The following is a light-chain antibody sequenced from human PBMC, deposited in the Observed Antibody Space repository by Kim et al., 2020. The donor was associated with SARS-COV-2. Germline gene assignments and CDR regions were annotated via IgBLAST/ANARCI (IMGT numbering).Light chain of an antibody. J-gene: IGLJ3*02. CDR2: LNSDGSH. Sequence: ASVKLTCPLSSGHSSYAIAWHQQQPEKGPRYLMKLNSDGSHSKGDGIPDRFSGSSSGAERYLTISSLQSEDKADYYCQTWGTGIWVFGGGTQLTFL. CDR3: QTWGTGIWV. V-gene: IGLV4-69*01. CDR1: SGHSSYA.